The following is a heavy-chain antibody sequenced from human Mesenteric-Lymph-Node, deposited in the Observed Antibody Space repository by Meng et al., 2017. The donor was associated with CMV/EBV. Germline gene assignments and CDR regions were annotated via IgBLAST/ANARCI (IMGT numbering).Heavy chain of an antibody. CDR1: GGSFSGYY. V-gene: IGHV4-34*01. J-gene: IGHJ4*02. CDR3: ARGSSYDILTGYFDY. D-gene: IGHD3-9*01. Sequence: QVHLLQWGACLLKPSETLSVTCAVYGGSFSGYYWNWIRQSPEKGLEWIGEINHSGSTTYNPSFTSRIIISVDTSTNQISLNMSSVTAADTAVYYCARGSSYDILTGYFDYWGQGALVTVSS. CDR2: INHSGST.